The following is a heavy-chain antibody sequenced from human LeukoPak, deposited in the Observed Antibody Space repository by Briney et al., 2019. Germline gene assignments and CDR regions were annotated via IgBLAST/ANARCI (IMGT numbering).Heavy chain of an antibody. Sequence: SETLSLTCAVYGGSFRGYYWSWIRQPPGKGLEWIGEINHSGSTNYNPSLKSRVTISVDTSKNQFSLKLSSVTAADTAVYYCARGLPLYCSSTSCRLRQDYWGQGTLVTVSS. CDR1: GGSFRGYY. V-gene: IGHV4-34*01. D-gene: IGHD2-2*01. CDR2: INHSGST. J-gene: IGHJ4*02. CDR3: ARGLPLYCSSTSCRLRQDY.